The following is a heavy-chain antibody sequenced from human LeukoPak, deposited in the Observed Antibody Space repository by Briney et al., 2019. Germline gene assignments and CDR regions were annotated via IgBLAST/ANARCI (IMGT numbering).Heavy chain of an antibody. J-gene: IGHJ4*02. D-gene: IGHD2-15*01. CDR1: GFTFSSYA. Sequence: PGGSLRLSCAASGFTFSSYAMSCVRQAPGKGLEWVSAISGSGYTTYYADSVKGRFTISRDNSKNTLYLQMNSLRAEDTAVYYCAKGMGGGSFSPFDYWGQGTLVTVSS. CDR2: ISGSGYTT. CDR3: AKGMGGGSFSPFDY. V-gene: IGHV3-23*01.